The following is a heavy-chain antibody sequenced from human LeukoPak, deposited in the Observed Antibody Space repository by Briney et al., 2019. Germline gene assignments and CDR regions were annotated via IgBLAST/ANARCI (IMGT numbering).Heavy chain of an antibody. D-gene: IGHD1-26*01. V-gene: IGHV4-34*01. CDR3: ARDPGGRGNPDY. J-gene: IGHJ4*02. Sequence: SETPSLTCAVYGGSFSGYYWSWIRQPPGKGLEWIGEINHSGSTNYNPSLKSRVTISVDTSKDQFSLKLSSVTAADTAIYYCARDPGGRGNPDYWGQGTLVTVSS. CDR1: GGSFSGYY. CDR2: INHSGST.